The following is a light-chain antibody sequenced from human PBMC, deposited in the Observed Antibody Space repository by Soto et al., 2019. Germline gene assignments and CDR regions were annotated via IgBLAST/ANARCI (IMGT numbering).Light chain of an antibody. J-gene: IGLJ1*01. CDR2: DVI. CDR3: SSYTSSSTLDV. CDR1: SSDIGSYNY. V-gene: IGLV2-14*01. Sequence: QSVLTQPASVSGSPGQSITISCTGTSSDIGSYNYVSWYQQHPGKAPKLVIYDVINRPSGVSNRFSGSKSGNTASLTISGLQAEEEADYYCSSYTSSSTLDVFGTGTKLTVL.